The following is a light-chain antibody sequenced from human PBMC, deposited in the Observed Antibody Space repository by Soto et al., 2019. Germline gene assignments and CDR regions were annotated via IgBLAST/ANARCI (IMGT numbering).Light chain of an antibody. Sequence: EIVLTQSPGTLSLSPGERATLSCRASKSVSSNYLAWYQQKPGQAPRLLIYGASSRATGIPDRFSGSGSGTDFTLTISRLEPEDFAVYYCQQDGSSPPYTFGQGTKLEIK. J-gene: IGKJ2*01. V-gene: IGKV3-20*01. CDR1: KSVSSNY. CDR3: QQDGSSPPYT. CDR2: GAS.